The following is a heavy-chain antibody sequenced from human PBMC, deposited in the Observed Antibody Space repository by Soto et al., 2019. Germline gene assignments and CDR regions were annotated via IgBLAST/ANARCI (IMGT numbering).Heavy chain of an antibody. CDR2: FSNSGST. V-gene: IGHV4-59*01. CDR1: GGSIISYY. D-gene: IGHD3-3*01. CDR3: ARALSLGGVDF. Sequence: SETLSLTCSVSGGSIISYYWSWVRQAPGKGLEWIGYFSNSGSTNYNPSLKNRVSISADTSKNQFSLELTSVTAADTAVYYCARALSLGGVDFWGQGTLVTVSS. J-gene: IGHJ4*02.